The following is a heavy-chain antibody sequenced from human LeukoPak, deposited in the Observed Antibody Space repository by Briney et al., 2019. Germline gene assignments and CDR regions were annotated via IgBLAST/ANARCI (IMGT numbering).Heavy chain of an antibody. J-gene: IGHJ4*02. Sequence: SETLSLTCTVSGGSISSGSYYWSWIRQPAGKGLEWIGRIYSSGSTNYNPSLKSRVTMSVDTSKNQFSLNLSSVTAADTAVYYCARGGYCGGDCYFYYWGQGTLVTVSS. CDR2: IYSSGST. CDR1: GGSISSGSYY. CDR3: ARGGYCGGDCYFYY. V-gene: IGHV4-61*02. D-gene: IGHD2-21*02.